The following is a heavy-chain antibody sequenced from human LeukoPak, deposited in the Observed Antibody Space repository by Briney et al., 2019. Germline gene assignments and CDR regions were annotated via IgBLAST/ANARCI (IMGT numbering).Heavy chain of an antibody. CDR3: AKDGSSRGYYYGSGSYYYYYYMDV. V-gene: IGHV3-30*02. J-gene: IGHJ6*03. CDR1: GFTFSSYG. CDR2: IRYDGSNK. Sequence: GGSLRLSCAASGFTFSSYGMHWVRQAPGKGREWVAFIRYDGSNKYYADSVKGRFTISRDNSKNTLYLQMNSLRAEGTAVYYCAKDGSSRGYYYGSGSYYYYYYMDVWGKGTTVTISS. D-gene: IGHD3-10*01.